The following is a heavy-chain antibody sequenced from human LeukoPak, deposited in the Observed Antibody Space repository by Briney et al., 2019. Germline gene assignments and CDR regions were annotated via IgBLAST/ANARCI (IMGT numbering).Heavy chain of an antibody. V-gene: IGHV3-30*18. CDR1: GFTFSSYG. Sequence: GGSLRLSCAASGFTFSSYGMHWVRQAPGKGLEWVAVISYDGSNKYYADSVRGRFTISRDSSKSTLYLQMNSLRVEDTALYYCAKGDTAMVADYWGQGTLVTVSS. J-gene: IGHJ4*02. CDR3: AKGDTAMVADY. CDR2: ISYDGSNK. D-gene: IGHD5-18*01.